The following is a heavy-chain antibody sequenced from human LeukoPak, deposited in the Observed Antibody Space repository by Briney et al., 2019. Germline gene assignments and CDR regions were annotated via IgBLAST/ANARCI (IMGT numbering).Heavy chain of an antibody. J-gene: IGHJ6*02. D-gene: IGHD3-3*01. CDR2: ISYDGSNK. V-gene: IGHV3-30*18. Sequence: PGRSLRLSCAASGFTFSSYGMHWVRQAPGKGLEWVAVISYDGSNKYYADSVKGRFTISRDNSKNTLYLQMNSLRAEDTAVYYCAKVEAYYDFWRGSFYYYYGMDVWGQGTTVTVSS. CDR1: GFTFSSYG. CDR3: AKVEAYYDFWRGSFYYYYGMDV.